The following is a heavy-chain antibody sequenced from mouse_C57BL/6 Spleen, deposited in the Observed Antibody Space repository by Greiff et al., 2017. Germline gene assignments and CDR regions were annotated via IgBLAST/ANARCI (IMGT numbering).Heavy chain of an antibody. Sequence: QVQLKQPGAELVRPGSSVKLSCKASGYTFTSYWMHWVKQRPIQGLEWIGNIDPSDSETHYNQKFKDKATLTVDKSSSTAYMQLSSLTSEDSAVYYCAREEEEDYAMDYWGQGTSVTVSS. CDR2: IDPSDSET. CDR1: GYTFTSYW. V-gene: IGHV1-52*01. CDR3: AREEEEDYAMDY. J-gene: IGHJ4*01.